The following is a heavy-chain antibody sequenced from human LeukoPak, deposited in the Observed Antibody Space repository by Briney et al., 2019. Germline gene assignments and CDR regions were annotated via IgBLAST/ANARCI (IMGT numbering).Heavy chain of an antibody. Sequence: GGSLRLSCAASGFTFSSYAMSWVRQAPGKGLEWVSAISGSGGSTYYADSVKGRFTISRDNSKNTLYLQMNSLRAEDTAVYYCAEDRLLSTYYDILTGFDYWGQGTLVTVSS. V-gene: IGHV3-23*01. CDR1: GFTFSSYA. CDR2: ISGSGGST. CDR3: AEDRLLSTYYDILTGFDY. D-gene: IGHD3-9*01. J-gene: IGHJ4*02.